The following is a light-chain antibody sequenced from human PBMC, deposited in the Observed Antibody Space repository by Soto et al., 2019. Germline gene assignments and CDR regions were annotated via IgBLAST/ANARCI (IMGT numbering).Light chain of an antibody. CDR3: HCYDRGMSAVV. Sequence: QSVLTQPPSVSGAPGQRVTISCTGSSSNIGAGYDVHWYQQLPGTAPKLLIYGNSNRPSGVPYRFSGSKSGTSASLAITGRQAEDEDAYYCHCYDRGMSAVVFGGGTKVTVL. CDR2: GNS. V-gene: IGLV1-40*01. CDR1: SSNIGAGYD. J-gene: IGLJ2*01.